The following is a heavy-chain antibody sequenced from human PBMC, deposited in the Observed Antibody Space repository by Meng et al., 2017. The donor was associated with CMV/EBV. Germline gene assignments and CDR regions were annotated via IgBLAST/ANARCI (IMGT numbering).Heavy chain of an antibody. J-gene: IGHJ4*02. V-gene: IGHV3-53*01. CDR1: GFTVSSNY. CDR2: IYSGGST. Sequence: GESLKISCAASGFTVSSNYMSWVRQAPGKGLEWVSVIYSGGSTYYADSVKGRFTISRDDAKSSLYLQMNSLRTEDTAMYFCAKLQGSKDYWGQGTLVTVSS. CDR3: AKLQGSKDY.